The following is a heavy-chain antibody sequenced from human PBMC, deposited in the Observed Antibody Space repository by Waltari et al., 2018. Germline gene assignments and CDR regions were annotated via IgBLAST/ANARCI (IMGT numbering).Heavy chain of an antibody. V-gene: IGHV3-48*03. Sequence: EVQLVESGGGLVQPGGPLRLSCAASGFTFSSYEMNWVRQAPGKGLEWVSYISRSGSTIYYADSVKGRFTISRDNAKKSLYLRMNSLRVEDTAVYYCAREAEGEWELRGVFDYWGQGTLVTVSS. CDR1: GFTFSSYE. J-gene: IGHJ4*02. D-gene: IGHD1-26*01. CDR2: ISRSGSTI. CDR3: AREAEGEWELRGVFDY.